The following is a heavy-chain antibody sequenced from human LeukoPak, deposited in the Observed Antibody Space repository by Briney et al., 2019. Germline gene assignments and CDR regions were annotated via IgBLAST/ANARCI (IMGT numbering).Heavy chain of an antibody. J-gene: IGHJ4*02. CDR1: GFTFSIYT. D-gene: IGHD2-15*01. Sequence: TGGSLRLSCAASGFTFSIYTMNWVRQAPGQGLEWLSYISGTSSTIHTADSVKGRFTTSRDNAKNSLFLQMNNVSAEDTAVYYCARATGIVVAATYYLDYWGRGALVTVSS. V-gene: IGHV3-48*04. CDR3: ARATGIVVAATYYLDY. CDR2: ISGTSSTI.